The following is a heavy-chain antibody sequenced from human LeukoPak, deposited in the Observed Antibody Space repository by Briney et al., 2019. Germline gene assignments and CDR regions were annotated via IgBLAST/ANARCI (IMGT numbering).Heavy chain of an antibody. CDR1: GYSFTSYW. CDR3: ARSQSYSSGWFTRVFDY. V-gene: IGHV5-51*01. CDR2: IYPGDSDT. Sequence: GESLKISCKGSGYSFTSYWIGWVRQTPGKGLEWMGIIYPGDSDTRYSPSFQGQVTISADKSISTAYLQWSSLKASDTAMYYCARSQSYSSGWFTRVFDYWGQGTLVTVSS. D-gene: IGHD6-19*01. J-gene: IGHJ4*02.